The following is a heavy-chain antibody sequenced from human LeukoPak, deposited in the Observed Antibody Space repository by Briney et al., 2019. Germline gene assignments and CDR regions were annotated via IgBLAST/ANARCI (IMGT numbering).Heavy chain of an antibody. V-gene: IGHV1-24*01. CDR1: GYTLTELS. D-gene: IGHD1-26*01. CDR2: FDPEDGET. J-gene: IGHJ4*02. Sequence: ASVKVSCKVSGYTLTELSMHWVRQAPGKGLEWMGGFDPEDGETIYAQKFQGRVTMTEDTSTDTAYMELSSLRSEDTAVYYCATVRGVGATSEFDYWGQGTLVTVPS. CDR3: ATVRGVGATSEFDY.